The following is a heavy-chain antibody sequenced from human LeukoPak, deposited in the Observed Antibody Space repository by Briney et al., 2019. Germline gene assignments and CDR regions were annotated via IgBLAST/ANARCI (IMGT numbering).Heavy chain of an antibody. J-gene: IGHJ4*02. CDR1: GYTFTSYG. CDR3: ARLDDSSGYYLAPFSLDY. D-gene: IGHD3-22*01. V-gene: IGHV1-18*01. CDR2: ISAYNGNT. Sequence: ASVKVSCKASGYTFTSYGISWVRQAPGQGLEWMRWISAYNGNTNYAQKLQGRVTMTTDTSTSTAYMELRSLRSDDTAVYYCARLDDSSGYYLAPFSLDYWGQGTLVTVSS.